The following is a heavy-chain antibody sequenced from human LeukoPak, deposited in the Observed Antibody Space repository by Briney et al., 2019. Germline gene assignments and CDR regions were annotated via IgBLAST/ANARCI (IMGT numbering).Heavy chain of an antibody. CDR1: GGSISSYY. J-gene: IGHJ3*01. CDR2: IHYSGST. D-gene: IGHD1-1*01. V-gene: IGHV4-59*01. Sequence: SETLSLTCTVSGGSISSYYWSWIRQPPGKALEWIGYIHYSGSTTYSPSLKSRVTISLDTSKNQVSLKLTSVTAADTAVYYCAKSKSGTTVYAFDVWGQGTMVTVFS. CDR3: AKSKSGTTVYAFDV.